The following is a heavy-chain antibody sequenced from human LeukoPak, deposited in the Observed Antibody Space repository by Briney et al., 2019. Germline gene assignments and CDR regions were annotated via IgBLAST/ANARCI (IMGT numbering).Heavy chain of an antibody. Sequence: SETLSLTCAVYGGSFSSYYWSWIRQPPGKGLEWIGEINHSGSTNYNPSLKSRVTISVDTSKNQFSLKLSSVTAADTAVYYCARSVRYDFWSGYYKISRGFDPWGQGTLVTVSS. D-gene: IGHD3-3*01. CDR1: GGSFSSYY. J-gene: IGHJ5*02. CDR3: ARSVRYDFWSGYYKISRGFDP. CDR2: INHSGST. V-gene: IGHV4-34*01.